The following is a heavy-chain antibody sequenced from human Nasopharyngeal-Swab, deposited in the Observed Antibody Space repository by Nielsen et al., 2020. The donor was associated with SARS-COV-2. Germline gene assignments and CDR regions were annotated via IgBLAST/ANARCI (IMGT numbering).Heavy chain of an antibody. CDR1: GFTFSSYS. J-gene: IGHJ6*02. CDR3: ARPPPWYYYGMDV. V-gene: IGHV3-48*01. Sequence: GESLKISCAASGFTFSSYSMNWVRQAPGKGLEWVSYISSSSSTIYYADSVKGRFTISRDNAKNSPYLQMNSLRAEDTAVYYCARPPPWYYYGMDVWGQGTTVTVSS. CDR2: ISSSSSTI.